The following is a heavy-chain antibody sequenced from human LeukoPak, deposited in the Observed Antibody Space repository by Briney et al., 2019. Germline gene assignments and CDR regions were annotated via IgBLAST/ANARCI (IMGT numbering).Heavy chain of an antibody. Sequence: SETLSLTCTVSGGSISSYYWSWIRQPPGKGLEWIGYIYYSGSTNYNPSLKSRVTISVDTSKNQFSLKLSSVTAADTAVYYCARLLDRYYYDSSVKGMDVWGQGTTVTVSS. CDR2: IYYSGST. CDR1: GGSISSYY. V-gene: IGHV4-59*08. CDR3: ARLLDRYYYDSSVKGMDV. D-gene: IGHD3-22*01. J-gene: IGHJ6*02.